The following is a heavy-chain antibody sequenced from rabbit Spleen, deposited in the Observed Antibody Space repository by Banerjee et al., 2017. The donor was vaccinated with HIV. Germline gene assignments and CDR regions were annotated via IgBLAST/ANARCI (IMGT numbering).Heavy chain of an antibody. CDR3: ARDTGSSFSSYGIDL. J-gene: IGHJ6*01. D-gene: IGHD8-1*01. Sequence: QQLVESGGGLVKPGASLTLTCKASGITLSSRDHMCWVRQAPGKGLEWISCITGSSSGVTYSSAWAKNRCTCTKTSSTTVVLQMTSLTVADTATYFCARDTGSSFSSYGIDLWGPGTLVTVS. CDR1: GITLSSRDH. V-gene: IGHV1S40*01. CDR2: ITGSSSGVT.